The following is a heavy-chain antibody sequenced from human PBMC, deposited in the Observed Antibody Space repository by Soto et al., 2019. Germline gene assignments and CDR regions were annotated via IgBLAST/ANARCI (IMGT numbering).Heavy chain of an antibody. Sequence: EVQLVESGGGLVLPGGSLRLSCAASGFTFSRYWMHWVGQAPGKGLVWVSRISSYGSDTHYADSVKGRFTISRDNAKNTLYLQMNSLTADDTAVYYCASNYAYAEGYYWYGIDVWGQGTTVTVSS. CDR2: ISSYGSDT. CDR1: GFTFSRYW. D-gene: IGHD3-16*01. J-gene: IGHJ6*02. V-gene: IGHV3-74*01. CDR3: ASNYAYAEGYYWYGIDV.